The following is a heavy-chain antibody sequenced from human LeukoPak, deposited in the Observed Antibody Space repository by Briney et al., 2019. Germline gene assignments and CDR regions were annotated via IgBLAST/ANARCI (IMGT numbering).Heavy chain of an antibody. Sequence: SETLSLTCTVSGGSISSYYWSWIRQPPGKGLEWIGYIYYSGSTNYNPSLKSRVTISVDTSKNQVSLKLSSVTAADTAVYYCATAGGIRLHMYYYYMDVLGKGTTVIVSS. V-gene: IGHV4-59*01. CDR1: GGSISSYY. D-gene: IGHD3-16*01. CDR3: ATAGGIRLHMYYYYMDV. J-gene: IGHJ6*03. CDR2: IYYSGST.